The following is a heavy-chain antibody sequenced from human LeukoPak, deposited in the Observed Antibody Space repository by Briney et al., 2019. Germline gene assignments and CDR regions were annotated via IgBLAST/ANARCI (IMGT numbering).Heavy chain of an antibody. CDR3: TTKRIAAAGTGDY. D-gene: IGHD6-13*01. CDR1: GSTFSNAW. CDR2: IKSKTDGGTT. J-gene: IGHJ4*02. V-gene: IGHV3-15*01. Sequence: GGSLRLSCAASGSTFSNAWMSWVRQAPGKGLEWVGRIKSKTDGGTTDYAAPVKGRFTISRDDSKNTLYLQMNSLKTEDTAVYYCTTKRIAAAGTGDYWGQGTLVTVSS.